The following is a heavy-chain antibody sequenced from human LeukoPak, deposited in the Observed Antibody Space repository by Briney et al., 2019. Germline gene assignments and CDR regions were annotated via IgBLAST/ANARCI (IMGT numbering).Heavy chain of an antibody. CDR1: GYAFTGYY. D-gene: IGHD6-6*01. CDR3: ASVQSALDWFDP. J-gene: IGHJ5*02. Sequence: ASVKVSCKASGYAFTGYYMHWVRQAPGQGRERMGWINPNSGGTNYAQKFQGRVTMTRDTSISTAYMELSRLRSDDTAVYYCASVQSALDWFDPWGQGTLVTVSS. V-gene: IGHV1-2*02. CDR2: INPNSGGT.